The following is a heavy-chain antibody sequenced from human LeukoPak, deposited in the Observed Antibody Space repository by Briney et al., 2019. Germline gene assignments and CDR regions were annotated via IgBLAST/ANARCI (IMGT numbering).Heavy chain of an antibody. CDR3: ARGYVVVPAAKLDY. D-gene: IGHD2-2*01. V-gene: IGHV4-30-4*01. J-gene: IGHJ4*02. CDR2: MYYSGST. CDR1: GGSISSGDYY. Sequence: SQTLSLTCTVSGGSISSGDYYWSWIRQPPGKGLEWIGYMYYSGSTYYNPSLKSRVTISLDTSKNQFSLKLSSVTAADTAVYYCARGYVVVPAAKLDYWGQGTLVTVSS.